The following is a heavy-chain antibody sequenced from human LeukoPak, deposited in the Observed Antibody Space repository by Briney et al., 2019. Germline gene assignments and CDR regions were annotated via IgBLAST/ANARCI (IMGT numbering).Heavy chain of an antibody. D-gene: IGHD2-15*01. V-gene: IGHV1-18*01. CDR3: ARDCSGGSCYPKD. CDR1: GYTFTSYG. CDR2: ISAYNGNT. Sequence: GASVKVSCTASGYTFTSYGISWVRQAPGQGLEWMGWISAYNGNTNYTQKLQGRVTMTTDTSTSTAYMELRSLRSDDTAVYYCARDCSGGSCYPKDWGQGTLVTVSS. J-gene: IGHJ4*02.